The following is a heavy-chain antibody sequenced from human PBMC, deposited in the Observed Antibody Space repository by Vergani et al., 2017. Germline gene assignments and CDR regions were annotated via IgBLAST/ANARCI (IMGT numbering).Heavy chain of an antibody. V-gene: IGHV4-38-2*01. CDR3: ARHTLCGDSQTGIDF. CDR1: GYSISSGSY. D-gene: IGHD4-17*01. J-gene: IGHJ4*02. CDR2: ILHSGTT. Sequence: QVQLQESGPGLVKPSETLSLTCAVSGYSISSGSYWAWIRQPPGKGLEWIGSILHSGTTHYNPSIESLVTISVDTSRNQFSLRLSSLTAAATALYYCARHTLCGDSQTGIDFWGLGTLVIVSS.